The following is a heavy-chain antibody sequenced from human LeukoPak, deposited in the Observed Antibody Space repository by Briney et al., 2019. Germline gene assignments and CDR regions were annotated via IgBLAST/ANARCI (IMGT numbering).Heavy chain of an antibody. CDR1: GFTVSSNY. Sequence: PGGSLRLSCAASGFTVSSNYMSWVRQAPGKGLEWVSVIYSGGSTYYADSVKGRFTISRDNSKNTLYLQMNSLRAEDTAVYYCARDSGVRYFDYCGQGTLVTVSS. D-gene: IGHD3-10*01. CDR3: ARDSGVRYFDY. CDR2: IYSGGST. V-gene: IGHV3-53*01. J-gene: IGHJ4*02.